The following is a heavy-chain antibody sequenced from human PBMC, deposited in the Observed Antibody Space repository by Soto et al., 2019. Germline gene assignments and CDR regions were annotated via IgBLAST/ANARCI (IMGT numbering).Heavy chain of an antibody. CDR2: IAPIGYST. Sequence: EVQLLESGGGLVQPGGSLRLSCAVSGLTFRNHAMSWVRQAPGKGLEWVSTIAPIGYSTHYAGSVEGRFTISRDDSKRTLDLQMNSLRADDTAVYYCVSWASPHFDYWGQGTLVSVSS. J-gene: IGHJ4*02. CDR3: VSWASPHFDY. V-gene: IGHV3-23*01. D-gene: IGHD3-16*01. CDR1: GLTFRNHA.